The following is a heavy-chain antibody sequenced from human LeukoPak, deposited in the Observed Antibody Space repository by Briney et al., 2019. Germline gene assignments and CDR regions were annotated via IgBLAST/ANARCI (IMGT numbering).Heavy chain of an antibody. CDR2: IIPIFGIA. V-gene: IGHV1-69*04. Sequence: ASVKVSCKASGGTFSSYAISWVRQAPGQGLEWMGRIIPIFGIANYAQKFQGRVTITADKSTSTAYMELSSLRSEDTAVYYCARDGYYYDSSGYRYYYYGMDVWGQGTTVTVSS. J-gene: IGHJ6*02. CDR1: GGTFSSYA. D-gene: IGHD3-22*01. CDR3: ARDGYYYDSSGYRYYYYGMDV.